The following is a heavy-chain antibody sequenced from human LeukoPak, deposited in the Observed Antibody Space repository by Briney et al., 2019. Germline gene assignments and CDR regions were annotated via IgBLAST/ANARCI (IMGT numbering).Heavy chain of an antibody. CDR3: AKSLLRFLEWLPWFDP. CDR2: ISSSSSTI. D-gene: IGHD3-3*01. J-gene: IGHJ5*02. Sequence: GGSLRLSCAASGFTFSSYSMNWVRQAPGKGLEWVSYISSSSSTIYYADSVKGRFTISRDNAKNSLYLQMNSLRAEDTAVYYCAKSLLRFLEWLPWFDPWGQGTLVTVSS. CDR1: GFTFSSYS. V-gene: IGHV3-48*04.